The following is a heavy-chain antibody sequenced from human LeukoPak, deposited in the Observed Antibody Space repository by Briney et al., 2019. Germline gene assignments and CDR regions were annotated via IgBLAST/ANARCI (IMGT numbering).Heavy chain of an antibody. CDR3: AKDRVGGDYYYYYGMDV. CDR1: GCTFGDYA. CDR2: ISWNSGSI. V-gene: IGHV3-9*01. J-gene: IGHJ6*02. Sequence: GRSLRLSCAASGCTFGDYAMHWVRQAQGKGLEWVSCISWNSGSIGYADSVKGRFTISRDNAKNSLYLHINSLRAEDTALYYCAKDRVGGDYYYYYGMDVWGQGTTVTVSS.